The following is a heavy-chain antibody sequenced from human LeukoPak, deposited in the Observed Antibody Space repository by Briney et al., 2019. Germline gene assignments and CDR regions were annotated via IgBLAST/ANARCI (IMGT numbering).Heavy chain of an antibody. CDR3: ARGDGRFDP. V-gene: IGHV3-23*01. CDR2: ISGSGGST. J-gene: IGHJ5*02. CDR1: GFTFSSYA. D-gene: IGHD4-17*01. Sequence: GGSLRLSCAASGFTFSSYAMTWVRQAPGKGLEWVSSISGSGGSTYYTDSMKGRFTISRDNSKNTLHLQMDSLRADDTAIYYCARGDGRFDPWGQGTLVSVTS.